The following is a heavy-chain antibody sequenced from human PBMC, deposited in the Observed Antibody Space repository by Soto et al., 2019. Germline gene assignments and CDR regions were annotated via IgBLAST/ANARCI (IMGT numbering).Heavy chain of an antibody. J-gene: IGHJ4*02. CDR3: ARPPSGTTTFFDS. CDR1: GYSFTSNW. D-gene: IGHD1-7*01. CDR2: IYPSDSDT. Sequence: EVQLVQSGPEVKKSGESLKISCKGSGYSFTSNWIGWVRQMPGKGLEWMGIIYPSDSDTRYSPSFQGQVTISADKSISTAYQQWSSLKASDTAMYYCARPPSGTTTFFDSWGQGTLVTVSS. V-gene: IGHV5-51*03.